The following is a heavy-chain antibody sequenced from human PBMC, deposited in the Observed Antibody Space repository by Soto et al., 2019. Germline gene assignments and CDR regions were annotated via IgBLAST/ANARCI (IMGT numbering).Heavy chain of an antibody. D-gene: IGHD6-13*01. CDR3: AKGLHSSSWPKITHHYDYYMDV. Sequence: EVQLLESGGGLVQPGGSLRLSCAASGFIFSSYAMSWVRQAPGKGLEWVSAISAGGGSTYYADSVKGRFTISRDNSKNTLYLQMNSLRAEDTAVYYCAKGLHSSSWPKITHHYDYYMDVWGKGTTVTVSS. J-gene: IGHJ6*03. V-gene: IGHV3-23*01. CDR1: GFIFSSYA. CDR2: ISAGGGST.